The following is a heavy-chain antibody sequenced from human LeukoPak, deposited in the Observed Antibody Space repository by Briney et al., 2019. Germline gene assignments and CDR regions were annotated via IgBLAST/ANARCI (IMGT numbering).Heavy chain of an antibody. J-gene: IGHJ2*01. CDR1: GYTFTSYG. D-gene: IGHD3-22*01. Sequence: ASVKVSCKASGYTFTSYGISWVRQAPGQGLEWMGRIIPILGIANYAQKFQGRVTITADKSTSTAYMGLSSLRSEDTAVYYCARALPHYDSSGYFWYFDLWGRGTLVTVSS. CDR2: IIPILGIA. V-gene: IGHV1-69*04. CDR3: ARALPHYDSSGYFWYFDL.